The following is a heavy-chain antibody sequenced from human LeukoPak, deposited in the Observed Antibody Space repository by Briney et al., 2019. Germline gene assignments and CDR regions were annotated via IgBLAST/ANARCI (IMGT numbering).Heavy chain of an antibody. D-gene: IGHD3-10*01. CDR1: GYTFTGYY. CDR3: ARVFPLESLSGSYVRFSVLPNWFDP. V-gene: IGHV1-2*02. Sequence: ASVKVSCKASGYTFTGYYMHWVRQAPGQGLEWMGWINPNSGGTNYAQKFQGRVTMTRDTSISTAYMELSRLRSDDTAVYYCARVFPLESLSGSYVRFSVLPNWFDPWGQGTLVTVSS. CDR2: INPNSGGT. J-gene: IGHJ5*02.